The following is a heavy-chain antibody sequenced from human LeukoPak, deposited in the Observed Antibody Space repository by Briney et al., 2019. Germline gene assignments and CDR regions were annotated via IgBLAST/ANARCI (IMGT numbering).Heavy chain of an antibody. CDR1: GGTFSSYA. V-gene: IGHV1-69*15. J-gene: IGHJ4*02. CDR2: IIPIFGTA. CDR3: ARRTFFGVETLLDY. Sequence: GSSVKVSCKASGGTFSSYAISWVRQAPGQGLEWVGRIIPIFGTANYAQKFQGRVTITADESTSTAYMELSSLRSEDTAVYYCARRTFFGVETLLDYWGQGTLVTVSS. D-gene: IGHD3-3*01.